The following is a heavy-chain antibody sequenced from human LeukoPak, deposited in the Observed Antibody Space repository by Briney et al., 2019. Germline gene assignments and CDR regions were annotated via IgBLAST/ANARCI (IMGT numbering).Heavy chain of an antibody. CDR1: GFTFSSYE. CDR2: ISSSGSTI. V-gene: IGHV3-48*03. J-gene: IGHJ4*02. CDR3: ARISSLAVAGIN. Sequence: GGSLRLSCAASGFTFSSYEMNWVRQAPGKGLEWVSYISSSGSTIYYADSVKGRFTISRDNAKHSLCLQVNSLRAEDTAVYYCARISSLAVAGINWGQGTQVTVSS. D-gene: IGHD6-19*01.